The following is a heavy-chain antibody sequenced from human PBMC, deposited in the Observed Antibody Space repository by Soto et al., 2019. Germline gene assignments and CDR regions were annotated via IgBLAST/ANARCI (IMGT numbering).Heavy chain of an antibody. J-gene: IGHJ4*02. CDR1: GGSISSSDSY. CDR3: ARHSGYSSSSFAY. V-gene: IGHV4-39*01. Sequence: EALSLTCSVSGGSISSSDSYWGWIRQPPGKGLEWIGSIFYSGSTFYKPSLKSRVTISVDTSEKQFFLRLSSATAADTAVYYCARHSGYSSSSFAYWGQGILVTVS. D-gene: IGHD6-6*01. CDR2: IFYSGST.